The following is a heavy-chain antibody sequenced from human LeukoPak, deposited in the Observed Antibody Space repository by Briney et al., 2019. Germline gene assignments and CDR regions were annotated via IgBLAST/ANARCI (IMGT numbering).Heavy chain of an antibody. D-gene: IGHD3-10*01. Sequence: SVKVSCKASGGTFSSYAISWVRQAPGQGLEWMGRIIPILGIADYAQKFQGRVTITADKSTSTAYMELSSLRSEDTAVYYCAREGDELLWFGEDWGQGTLVTVSS. CDR2: IIPILGIA. CDR3: AREGDELLWFGED. J-gene: IGHJ4*02. V-gene: IGHV1-69*04. CDR1: GGTFSSYA.